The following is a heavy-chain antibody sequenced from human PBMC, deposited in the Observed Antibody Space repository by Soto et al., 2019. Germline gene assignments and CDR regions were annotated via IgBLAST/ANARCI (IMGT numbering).Heavy chain of an antibody. CDR1: GGSISRYY. V-gene: IGHV4-59*01. CDR2: IYYSGST. Sequence: SETLSLTCTVSGGSISRYYWSWIRQPPGKGLEWIGYIYYSGSTNYNPSLKSRVTISVDTSKNQFSLKLSSVTAADTAVYYCARVGIVVVPAAMGYFDYWGQGTLVTVSS. J-gene: IGHJ4*02. CDR3: ARVGIVVVPAAMGYFDY. D-gene: IGHD2-2*01.